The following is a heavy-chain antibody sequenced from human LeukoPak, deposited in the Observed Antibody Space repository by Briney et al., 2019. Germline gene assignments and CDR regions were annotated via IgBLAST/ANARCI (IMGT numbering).Heavy chain of an antibody. CDR1: GYTFTSYG. D-gene: IGHD3-16*01. V-gene: IGHV1-18*01. CDR2: ISAYNGNT. J-gene: IGHJ5*02. CDR3: ARDTKRSRARWENLGIDP. Sequence: ASVKVSCKASGYTFTSYGISWVRQAPGQGLEWMGWISAYNGNTHYAQKLQGRVTMTTDTSTSTVYMELRSLRSDDTAVYYCARDTKRSRARWENLGIDPWGQGTLVTVSS.